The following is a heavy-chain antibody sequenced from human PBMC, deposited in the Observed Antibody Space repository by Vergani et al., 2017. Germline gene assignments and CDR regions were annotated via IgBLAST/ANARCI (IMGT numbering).Heavy chain of an antibody. CDR1: GGSISSYY. CDR2: IYYSGST. J-gene: IGHJ4*02. Sequence: QVQLQESGPGLVKPSETLSLTCTVSGGSISSYYWSWIRQPPGKGLEWIGYIYYSGSTNYNPSLKSRVTISVDTSKNQFSLKLSSVTAADTAVYYCARRPTYSSSWRNPEWGQGTLVTVSS. D-gene: IGHD6-13*01. V-gene: IGHV4-59*08. CDR3: ARRPTYSSSWRNPE.